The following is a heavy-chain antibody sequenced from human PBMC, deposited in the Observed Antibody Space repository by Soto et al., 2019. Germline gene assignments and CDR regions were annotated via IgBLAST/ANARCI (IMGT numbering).Heavy chain of an antibody. CDR1: GFTVSSNY. V-gene: IGHV3-66*01. D-gene: IGHD6-6*01. CDR3: ARDRAFSSSSRQKRYYYYYYMDV. J-gene: IGHJ6*03. CDR2: IYSGGST. Sequence: GGSLRLSCAASGFTVSSNYMSWVRQAPGKGLEWVSVIYSGGSTYYADSVKGRFTISRDNSKNTLYLQMNSLRAEDTAVYYCARDRAFSSSSRQKRYYYYYYMDVWGKGTTVTVSS.